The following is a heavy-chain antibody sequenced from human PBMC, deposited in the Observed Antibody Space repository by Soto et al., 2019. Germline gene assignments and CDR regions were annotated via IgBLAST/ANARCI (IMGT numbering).Heavy chain of an antibody. CDR2: IYYSGST. J-gene: IGHJ5*02. CDR3: ARGVVVVPAALGSGNWFDP. CDR1: GGSISSGGYY. V-gene: IGHV4-31*03. D-gene: IGHD2-2*01. Sequence: SETLSLTCTVSGGSISSGGYYWSWIRQHPGKGLEWIGYIYYSGSTYYNPSLKSRVTISVDTSKNQFSLKLSSVTAADTAVYYCARGVVVVPAALGSGNWFDPWGQGTLVTV.